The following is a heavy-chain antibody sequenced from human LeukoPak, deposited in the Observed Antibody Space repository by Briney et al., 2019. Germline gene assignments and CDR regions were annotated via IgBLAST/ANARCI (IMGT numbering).Heavy chain of an antibody. CDR3: ARGRYYYDSSGYWSIMSHYGMDV. CDR2: INHSGST. D-gene: IGHD3-22*01. V-gene: IGHV4-34*01. Sequence: TPSETLSLTCAVYGGSFSGYYWSWIRQPPGKGLEWIGEINHSGSTNYNPSLKSRVTISVDTSKNQFSLKLSSVTAADTAVYYCARGRYYYDSSGYWSIMSHYGMDVWGQGTTVTVSS. J-gene: IGHJ6*02. CDR1: GGSFSGYY.